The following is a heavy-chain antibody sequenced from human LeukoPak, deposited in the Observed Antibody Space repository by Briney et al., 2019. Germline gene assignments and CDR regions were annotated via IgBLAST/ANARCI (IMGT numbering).Heavy chain of an antibody. CDR1: GYTFTGYY. D-gene: IGHD2-15*01. Sequence: ASVKVSCKASGYTFTGYYMHWVRQAPGQGLEWMGWISAYNGNTNYAQKLQGRVTMTTDTSTSTAYMELRSLRSDDTAVYYCARPSIGWFDPWGQGTLVTVSS. V-gene: IGHV1-18*04. J-gene: IGHJ5*02. CDR3: ARPSIGWFDP. CDR2: ISAYNGNT.